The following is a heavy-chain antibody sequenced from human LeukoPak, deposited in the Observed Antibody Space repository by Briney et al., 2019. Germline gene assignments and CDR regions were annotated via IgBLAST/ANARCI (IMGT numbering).Heavy chain of an antibody. CDR3: AREGWNDVWFDP. CDR2: IYYSGST. V-gene: IGHV4-59*01. D-gene: IGHD1-1*01. J-gene: IGHJ5*02. CDR1: GVTISSYY. Sequence: KPSETLSLTCTVSGVTISSYYWSWIRQPPGKGLEWIGYIYYSGSTNYNPSLKSRVTISVDTSKNQFSLKLSSVTAADTAVYYCAREGWNDVWFDPWGQGTLVTVSS.